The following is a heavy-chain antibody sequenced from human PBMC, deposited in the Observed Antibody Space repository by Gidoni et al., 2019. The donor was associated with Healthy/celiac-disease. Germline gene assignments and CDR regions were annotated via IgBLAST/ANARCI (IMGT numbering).Heavy chain of an antibody. CDR2: ISYDGSNK. CDR3: AKALTGLGGYYYYGMDV. D-gene: IGHD7-27*01. J-gene: IGHJ6*02. V-gene: IGHV3-30*18. Sequence: GRSLRLSCAASGFTFSSYGMHWVRQAPGKGLEWVAVISYDGSNKYYADSVKGRFTISRDNSKNTLYLQMNSLRAEDTAVYYCAKALTGLGGYYYYGMDVWGQGTTVTVSS. CDR1: GFTFSSYG.